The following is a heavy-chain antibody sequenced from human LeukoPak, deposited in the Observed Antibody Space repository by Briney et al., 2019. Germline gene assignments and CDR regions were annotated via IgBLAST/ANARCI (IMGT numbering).Heavy chain of an antibody. D-gene: IGHD6-13*01. CDR2: INPTTGGT. V-gene: IGHV1-2*02. J-gene: IGHJ4*02. CDR1: GYTFSGFY. CDR3: ATVAVRSTSWYVNY. Sequence: VASVKVSCKASGYTFSGFYMHWVRQASGQGLEWMGLINPTTGGTNYAQKFQGRVTMTRDTSISTAYMEMSSLISDDTAVYYCATVAVRSTSWYVNYWGQGTLVTVSS.